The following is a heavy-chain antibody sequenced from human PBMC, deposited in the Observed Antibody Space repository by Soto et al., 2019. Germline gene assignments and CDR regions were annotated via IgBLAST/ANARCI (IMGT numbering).Heavy chain of an antibody. CDR2: ISYDGSNK. CDR3: ARTPRGGSGWYRNWFDP. J-gene: IGHJ5*02. CDR1: GFTFSSYA. D-gene: IGHD6-19*01. V-gene: IGHV3-30-3*01. Sequence: QVQLVESGGGVVQPGRSLRLSCAASGFTFSSYAMHWVRQAPGKGLEWVADISYDGSNKYYADSVKGRFTISRDNSKNTLYLQMNSLRAEDTAVYYCARTPRGGSGWYRNWFDPWGQGTLVTVSS.